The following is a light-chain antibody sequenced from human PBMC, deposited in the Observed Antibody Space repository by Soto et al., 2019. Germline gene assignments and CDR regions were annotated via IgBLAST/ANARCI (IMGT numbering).Light chain of an antibody. V-gene: IGLV2-14*01. Sequence: QSVLTQPPSVSGSPGQSITISCTGTSSDVGGYNYVSWYQQHPGKAPKLMIYDVSNRPSGVSNRFSGSKSGNTASLTISGLQAEDEADYYCSSYTSSSRGVFGTGTKVTVL. CDR3: SSYTSSSRGV. J-gene: IGLJ1*01. CDR2: DVS. CDR1: SSDVGGYNY.